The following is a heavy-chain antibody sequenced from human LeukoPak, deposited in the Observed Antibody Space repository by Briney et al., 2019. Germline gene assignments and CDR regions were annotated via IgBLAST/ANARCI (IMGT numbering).Heavy chain of an antibody. CDR3: ARGAYCINAVYYYYYYYMDV. CDR1: GYTFTGYY. J-gene: IGHJ6*03. Sequence: ASVKVSCKASGYTFTGYYMHCVRQAPGQGLEWMGRINPNSGGTNYAQKFQGRVTMTRDTSISTAYMELSRLRSDDTAVYYCARGAYCINAVYYYYYYYMDVWGKGTTVTVSS. V-gene: IGHV1-2*06. D-gene: IGHD2-8*02. CDR2: INPNSGGT.